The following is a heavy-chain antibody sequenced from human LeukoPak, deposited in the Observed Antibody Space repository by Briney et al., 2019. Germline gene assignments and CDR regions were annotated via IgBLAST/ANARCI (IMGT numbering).Heavy chain of an antibody. Sequence: PGGSLRLSCAASGFTFSNAWMSWVRQPPGKGLEWIGEINHSGSTNYNPSLKSRVTISVDTSKNQFSLKLSSVTAADTAVYYCARARYDFWTGSVRGYFDYWGQGTLVTVSS. J-gene: IGHJ4*02. D-gene: IGHD3-3*01. V-gene: IGHV4-34*01. CDR1: GFTFSNAW. CDR2: INHSGST. CDR3: ARARYDFWTGSVRGYFDY.